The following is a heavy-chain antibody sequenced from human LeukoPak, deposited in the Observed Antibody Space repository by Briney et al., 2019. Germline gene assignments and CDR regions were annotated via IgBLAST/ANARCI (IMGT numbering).Heavy chain of an antibody. CDR1: GGSISSGSYY. Sequence: TPSQTLSLTCTVSGGSISSGSYYWSWIRQPAGKGLEWIGRIYTSGSTNYNPSLKSRVTISVDTSKNQFSLKLSSVTAADTAVYYCARVDGWDYSNFPTTRYFDLWGRGTLVTVSS. V-gene: IGHV4-61*02. J-gene: IGHJ2*01. CDR2: IYTSGST. CDR3: ARVDGWDYSNFPTTRYFDL. D-gene: IGHD4-11*01.